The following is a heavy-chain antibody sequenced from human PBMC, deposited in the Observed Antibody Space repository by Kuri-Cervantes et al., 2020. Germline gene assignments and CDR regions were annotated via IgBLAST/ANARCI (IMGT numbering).Heavy chain of an antibody. V-gene: IGHV3-33*01. CDR1: GFTFSSYG. J-gene: IGHJ4*02. CDR3: ARAYLYYVFWSGYPI. D-gene: IGHD3-3*01. Sequence: GGSLRLSCAAAGFTFSSYGMHWVRQAPGKGLEWVAVIWYDGSNKYYADSVKGRFTISRDNSKNTLYLQMNSLRAEDTAVYYCARAYLYYVFWSGYPIWGQGTLVTVSS. CDR2: IWYDGSNK.